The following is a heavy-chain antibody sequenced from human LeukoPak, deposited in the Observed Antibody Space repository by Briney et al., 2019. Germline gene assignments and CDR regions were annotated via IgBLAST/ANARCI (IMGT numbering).Heavy chain of an antibody. D-gene: IGHD1-14*01. Sequence: GGSLRLSCAVSGFMFNTYDVNWVRQVPGRGLEWVSYVSSGGHTLYYADSVRGRFTVSRDSASNSVSLRMNSLRVEDTGTYQCVVLMNHWGQGTPVTVST. CDR1: GFMFNTYD. V-gene: IGHV3-48*03. CDR3: VVLMNH. J-gene: IGHJ4*02. CDR2: VSSGGHTL.